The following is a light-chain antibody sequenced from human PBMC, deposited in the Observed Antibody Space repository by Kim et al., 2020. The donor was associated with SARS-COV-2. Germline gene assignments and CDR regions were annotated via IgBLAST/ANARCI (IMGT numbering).Light chain of an antibody. Sequence: LSPGESAALSCRASQSVSSYLAWYQQEPGQAPRLLIYDASNRATCIPARFSGSGSGTDFSLTISSLETEDFAVYYCQQRSDWPLTFGGGTKVDIK. V-gene: IGKV3-11*01. CDR3: QQRSDWPLT. J-gene: IGKJ4*01. CDR2: DAS. CDR1: QSVSSY.